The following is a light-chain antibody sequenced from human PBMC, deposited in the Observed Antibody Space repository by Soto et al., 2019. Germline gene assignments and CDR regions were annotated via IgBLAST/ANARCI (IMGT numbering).Light chain of an antibody. V-gene: IGKV3-20*01. Sequence: EFVLTQSPGTLSLSPGERATLSCRASQSFGSTSLAWYQQKPGQSPSLLIYGASSRAAGIPDRFSGSGSVTDFTPAISGLEPEDFAVYYGQQYGSSPSGRFGQGTKVEI. CDR2: GAS. CDR1: QSFGSTS. J-gene: IGKJ1*01. CDR3: QQYGSSPSGR.